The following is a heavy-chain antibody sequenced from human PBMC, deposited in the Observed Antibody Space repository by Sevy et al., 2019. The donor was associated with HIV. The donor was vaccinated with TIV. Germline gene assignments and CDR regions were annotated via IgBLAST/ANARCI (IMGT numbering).Heavy chain of an antibody. CDR1: GFTFSSYW. Sequence: GGSLRLSCAASGFTFSSYWMSWVRQAPGKGLEWVANIKQDGREEDFVDSVKGRFTISRENAKNSLYLQMNSQRAEDTAVYYCAGLDLGLLDYWGQGTLVTVSS. J-gene: IGHJ4*02. V-gene: IGHV3-7*01. CDR2: IKQDGREE. CDR3: AGLDLGLLDY. D-gene: IGHD2-15*01.